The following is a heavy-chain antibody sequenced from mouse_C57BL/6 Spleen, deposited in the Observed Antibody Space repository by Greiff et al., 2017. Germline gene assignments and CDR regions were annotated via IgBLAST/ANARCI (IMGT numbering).Heavy chain of an antibody. V-gene: IGHV1-82*01. Sequence: QVQLKESGPELVKPGASVKISCKASGYAFSSSWMNWVKQRPGKGLEWIGRIYPGDGDTNYNGKFKGKATLTADKSSSTAYMQLSSLTSEDSAVYFCARSGSSPPFGYWGQGTTLTVAS. D-gene: IGHD1-1*01. CDR3: ARSGSSPPFGY. J-gene: IGHJ2*01. CDR2: IYPGDGDT. CDR1: GYAFSSSW.